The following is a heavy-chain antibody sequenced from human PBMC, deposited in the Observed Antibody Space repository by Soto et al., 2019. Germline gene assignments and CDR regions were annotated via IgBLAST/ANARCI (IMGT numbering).Heavy chain of an antibody. J-gene: IGHJ4*02. Sequence: SETLSLTCTVSGGSISSSSYYWGWIRQPPGKGLEWIGSIYYSGSTYYNPSLKSRVTLSVDTSKNQFSLKLSSVTAADTAVYYCARDVVAAHGPFDYWGQGTLVTVSS. CDR2: IYYSGST. CDR3: ARDVVAAHGPFDY. CDR1: GGSISSSSYY. D-gene: IGHD2-15*01. V-gene: IGHV4-39*01.